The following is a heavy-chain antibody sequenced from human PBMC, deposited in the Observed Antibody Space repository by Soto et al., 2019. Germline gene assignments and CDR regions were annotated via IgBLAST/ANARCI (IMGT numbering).Heavy chain of an antibody. CDR1: GFSFSSYW. J-gene: IGHJ6*03. Sequence: EVQLVESGGGLVQPGGSLSLSCAASGFSFSSYWIHWVRQGPGKRLVWVSRINTDASRTNYADSEKDRFTISSDNAKKTVYLQVNTLSYEVRVLSFCVRGAPGRYYIDVWGKGTTVTGSS. CDR2: INTDASRT. V-gene: IGHV3-74*01. CDR3: VRGAPGRYYIDV.